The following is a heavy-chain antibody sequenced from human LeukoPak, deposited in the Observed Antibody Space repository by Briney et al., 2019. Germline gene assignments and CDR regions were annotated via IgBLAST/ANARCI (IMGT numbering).Heavy chain of an antibody. CDR1: GYILTELS. CDR3: ATEERNDILTGYYNFDY. V-gene: IGHV1-24*01. D-gene: IGHD3-9*01. J-gene: IGHJ4*02. Sequence: ASVKVSCKVSGYILTELSMHWVRQAPGKGLEWMGGFDPEDGETIYAQNFQGRVTMTEDTSTDTAYMELSSLRSEDTAVYYCATEERNDILTGYYNFDYWGQGTLVTVSS. CDR2: FDPEDGET.